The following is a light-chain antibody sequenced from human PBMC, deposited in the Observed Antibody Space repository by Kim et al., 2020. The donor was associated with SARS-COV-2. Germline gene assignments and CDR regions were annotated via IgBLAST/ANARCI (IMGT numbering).Light chain of an antibody. J-gene: IGKJ1*01. V-gene: IGKV1-5*03. CDR2: KAS. CDR3: QQYTNYPRT. Sequence: ASVGDRVTIPCRASQSIYTWLAWYQQKPGKAPNLLIYKASDLHSGVPSRFSGSGSGTEFTLTISSLQSDDFATYYCQQYTNYPRTFGQGTKVDIK. CDR1: QSIYTW.